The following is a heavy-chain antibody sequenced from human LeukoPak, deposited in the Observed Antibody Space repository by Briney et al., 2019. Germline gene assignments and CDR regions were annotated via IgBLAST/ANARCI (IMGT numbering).Heavy chain of an antibody. Sequence: GGSLRLSCTASGFRFGSYGIHWVRQAPGKGLEWVALIPYDGSNKYDADSVKGRFTISRDNSKNTVYLQMNSLRAEDTAVYFCAKDSRKYSRTWNGGAFDYWGQGTLVTVSS. V-gene: IGHV3-30*02. J-gene: IGHJ4*02. CDR1: GFRFGSYG. CDR3: AKDSRKYSRTWNGGAFDY. CDR2: IPYDGSNK. D-gene: IGHD6-6*01.